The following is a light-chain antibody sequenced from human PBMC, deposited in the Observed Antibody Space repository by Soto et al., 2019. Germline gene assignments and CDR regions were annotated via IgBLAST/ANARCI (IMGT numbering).Light chain of an antibody. V-gene: IGKV1-27*01. CDR3: QKYNSAPRT. CDR1: QDINNY. Sequence: DIQMTQSPSSLSASVGDRVTITCRASQDINNYLAWYQVQPGKGPKLLIYAASTFQSGVPSRFSGSGSGTDFTLTISSLQPEDVANYFCQKYNSAPRTFGQGTRVEI. J-gene: IGKJ1*01. CDR2: AAS.